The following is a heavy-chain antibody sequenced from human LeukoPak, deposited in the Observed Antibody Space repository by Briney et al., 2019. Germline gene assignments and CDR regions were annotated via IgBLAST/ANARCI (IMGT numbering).Heavy chain of an antibody. CDR3: ARRSWSGYEHDY. V-gene: IGHV4-4*09. CDR2: IYTRGST. CDR1: AGSTSSYY. D-gene: IGHD3-3*01. J-gene: IGHJ4*02. Sequence: SETLSLTCTVAAGSTSSYYWSWIRQPPGKGREWIGYIYTRGSTNYNPSLKSRVTISVDTSKNQFSLKLSSVTAADTAVYYCARRSWSGYEHDYWGQGTLVTVSS.